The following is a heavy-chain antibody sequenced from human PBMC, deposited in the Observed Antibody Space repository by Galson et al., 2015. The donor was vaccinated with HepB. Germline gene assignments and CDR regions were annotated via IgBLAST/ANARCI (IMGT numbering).Heavy chain of an antibody. CDR3: AKDLAPAYYDFWSGYYPPYYMDV. CDR2: ISGSGGST. Sequence: SLRLSCAASGFTFSSYAMSWVRQAPGKGLEWVSAISGSGGSTYYADSVKGRFTISRDNSKNTLYLQMNSLRAEDTAVYYCAKDLAPAYYDFWSGYYPPYYMDVWGKGTTVTVSS. CDR1: GFTFSSYA. J-gene: IGHJ6*03. V-gene: IGHV3-23*01. D-gene: IGHD3-3*01.